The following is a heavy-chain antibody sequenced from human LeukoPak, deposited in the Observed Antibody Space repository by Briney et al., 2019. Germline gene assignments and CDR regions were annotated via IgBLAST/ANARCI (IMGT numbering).Heavy chain of an antibody. D-gene: IGHD3-22*01. CDR1: GFTFSSYS. J-gene: IGHJ2*01. CDR3: ARAIDCYDSSGYHRDPRYFDL. Sequence: GGSLRLSCAASGFTFSSYSMNWVRQAPGKGLEWVSSISISSSYIYYADSVKGRFTISRDNAKNSLYLQMNSLRAEDTAVYYCARAIDCYDSSGYHRDPRYFDLWGRGTLVTVSS. CDR2: ISISSSYI. V-gene: IGHV3-21*01.